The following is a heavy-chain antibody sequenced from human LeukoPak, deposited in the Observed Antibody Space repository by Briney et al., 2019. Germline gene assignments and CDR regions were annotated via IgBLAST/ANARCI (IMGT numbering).Heavy chain of an antibody. Sequence: GGSLRLSCTASGFSFSSFWMSWVRQAPGKGLEWVANIKDDGGVKNHVDSLKGRFSISRDNARNSLYLQISSLRAEDTAVYYCANVEMATMFYWGQGTLVTVSS. CDR3: ANVEMATMFY. J-gene: IGHJ4*02. CDR2: IKDDGGVK. V-gene: IGHV3-7*03. CDR1: GFSFSSFW. D-gene: IGHD5-24*01.